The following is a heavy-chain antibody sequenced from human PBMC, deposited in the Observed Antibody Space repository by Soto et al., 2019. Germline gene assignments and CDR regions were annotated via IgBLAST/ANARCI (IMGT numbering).Heavy chain of an antibody. V-gene: IGHV3-23*01. CDR2: ISGSGGST. D-gene: IGHD3-9*01. CDR3: AKVYDILTGYYGRGAFDI. CDR1: GFTFSSYA. J-gene: IGHJ3*02. Sequence: EVQLLESGGGLVQPGGSLRLSCAASGFTFSSYAMSWVRQAPGKGLEWVSAISGSGGSTYYADSVKGRFTISRYNSKNTLYLQMNSLRAEETAVYYCAKVYDILTGYYGRGAFDIWGQGTMVTVSS.